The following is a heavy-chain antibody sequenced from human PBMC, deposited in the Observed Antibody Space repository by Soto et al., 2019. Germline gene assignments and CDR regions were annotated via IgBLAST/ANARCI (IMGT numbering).Heavy chain of an antibody. CDR1: GFPFTTYG. J-gene: IGHJ4*02. Sequence: QVQLVESGGGVVQPGTSLRLSCVASGFPFTTYGMHWVREGPGKGLEWVAVISFEGSNKYYADSVKGRFTISRDNSKNTLFLQMNSLRPEDTALYYCVGGQYYFDYRGQGTLVTVSS. CDR2: ISFEGSNK. D-gene: IGHD3-10*01. CDR3: VGGQYYFDY. V-gene: IGHV3-30*03.